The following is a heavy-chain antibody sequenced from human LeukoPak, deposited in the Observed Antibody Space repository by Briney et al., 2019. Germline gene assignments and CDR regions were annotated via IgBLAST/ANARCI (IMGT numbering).Heavy chain of an antibody. CDR2: ISSSSSYI. V-gene: IGHV3-21*01. Sequence: GGSLRLSCAASGFTFSSYSMNWVRQAPGKGLEWVSSISSSSSYIYYADSVKGRFTISRDNAKNSLYLQMNSLRAEDTAVYYCARGSIIRGVIYYYYGMDAWGQGTTVTVSS. CDR3: ARGSIIRGVIYYYYGMDA. J-gene: IGHJ6*02. CDR1: GFTFSSYS. D-gene: IGHD3-10*01.